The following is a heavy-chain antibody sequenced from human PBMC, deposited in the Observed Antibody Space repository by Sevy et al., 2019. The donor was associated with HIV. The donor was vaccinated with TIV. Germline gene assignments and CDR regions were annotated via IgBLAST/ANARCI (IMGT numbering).Heavy chain of an antibody. CDR2: ISGSGDNT. Sequence: GGSLRLSCAASGFTFSNYAMNWVRQTPGKGVEWVSSISGSGDNTYYADSVKGRFTISRDISYNTVTLQMSSLRAEDTAVYYCARDWECTGGVCYFMDVWGQGTTVTVSS. V-gene: IGHV3-23*01. CDR1: GFTFSNYA. CDR3: ARDWECTGGVCYFMDV. D-gene: IGHD2-8*02. J-gene: IGHJ6*02.